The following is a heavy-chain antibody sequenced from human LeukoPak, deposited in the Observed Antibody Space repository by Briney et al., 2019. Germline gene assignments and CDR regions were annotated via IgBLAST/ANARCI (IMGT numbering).Heavy chain of an antibody. V-gene: IGHV3-30*02. CDR2: IRFDGSNE. CDR1: GFTFTNYG. J-gene: IGHJ6*03. CDR3: AKDPQLATSYYYYMDV. Sequence: GWSLRLSCAASGFTFTNYGMHWVRQAPGKGLEWVAFIRFDGSNEYCADSVKGRFTISRDNSKNTLYLQMNSLRAEDTAVYYCAKDPQLATSYYYYMDVWGKGTPVTVSS. D-gene: IGHD1-1*01.